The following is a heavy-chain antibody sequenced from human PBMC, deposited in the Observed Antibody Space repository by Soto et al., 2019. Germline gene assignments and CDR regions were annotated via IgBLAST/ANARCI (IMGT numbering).Heavy chain of an antibody. CDR2: IYHSWTT. CDR1: GGSITSNW. V-gene: IGHV4-4*02. D-gene: IGHD6-19*01. Sequence: QVHLQESGPGLVKPSGTLSLTCAVSGGSITSNWWCWVRQPPGKGLEWMGEIYHSWTTNYNTSLRGRVSISVDKSNNQFSLNLNSVTAVDSAIYYCARYIAVPRTRGFDYWGQGNLVTVSS. J-gene: IGHJ4*02. CDR3: ARYIAVPRTRGFDY.